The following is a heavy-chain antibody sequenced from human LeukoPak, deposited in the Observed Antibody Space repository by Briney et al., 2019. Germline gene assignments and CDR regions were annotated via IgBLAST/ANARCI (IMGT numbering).Heavy chain of an antibody. CDR2: FHTSGST. J-gene: IGHJ4*02. CDR1: GGSISSYY. Sequence: SETLSLTCTASGGSISSYYWSWIRQPAGKGLEWIAHFHTSGSTNYNPSLKSRVTMSVDTSKNQFSLKLSSVTAADTVVYYCARDRYYYDSSGGRIFDYWGQGTLVTVSS. V-gene: IGHV4-4*07. CDR3: ARDRYYYDSSGGRIFDY. D-gene: IGHD3-22*01.